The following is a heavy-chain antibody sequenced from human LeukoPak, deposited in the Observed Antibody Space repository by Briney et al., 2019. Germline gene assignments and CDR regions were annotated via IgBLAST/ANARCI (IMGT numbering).Heavy chain of an antibody. CDR2: IYHSGST. V-gene: IGHV4-38-2*02. D-gene: IGHD3-10*01. CDR1: GYSISSGYY. Sequence: PSETLSLTCTVSGYSISSGYYWGWIRQPPGKGLEWIGSIYHSGSTYYNPSPKSRVTISVDTSKNQFSLKLSSVTAADTAVYYCARDGGEYYYGSGSYGGWFDPWGQGTLVTVSS. J-gene: IGHJ5*02. CDR3: ARDGGEYYYGSGSYGGWFDP.